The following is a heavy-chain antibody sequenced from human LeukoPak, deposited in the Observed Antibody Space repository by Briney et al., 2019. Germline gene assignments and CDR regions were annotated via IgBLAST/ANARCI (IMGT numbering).Heavy chain of an antibody. CDR2: ISGSGGST. D-gene: IGHD3-10*01. V-gene: IGHV3-23*01. Sequence: GGSLRLSCAAPGFTFSSYAMSWVRQAPGKGLEWVSAISGSGGSTYYADSVKGRFTISRDNSKNTLYLQMNSLRAEDTAVYYCAKGITMVRGVPLGYYGMDVWGQGTTVTVSS. J-gene: IGHJ6*02. CDR1: GFTFSSYA. CDR3: AKGITMVRGVPLGYYGMDV.